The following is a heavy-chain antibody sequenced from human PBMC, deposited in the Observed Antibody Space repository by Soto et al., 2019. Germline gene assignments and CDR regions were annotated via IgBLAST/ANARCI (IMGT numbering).Heavy chain of an antibody. J-gene: IGHJ4*02. Sequence: QVQLVESGGGVVPPGRSLRLSCAASGFTFSSYAMHWVRQAPGKGLEWVAVISYDGSNKYYADSVKGRFTISRDNSKNTLYLQMNSLRAEDTAVYYCARGLGGDHDYWGQGTLVTVSS. CDR2: ISYDGSNK. V-gene: IGHV3-30-3*01. D-gene: IGHD4-17*01. CDR1: GFTFSSYA. CDR3: ARGLGGDHDY.